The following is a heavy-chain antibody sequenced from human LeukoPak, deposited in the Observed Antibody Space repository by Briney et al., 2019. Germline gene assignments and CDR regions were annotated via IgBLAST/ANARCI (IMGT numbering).Heavy chain of an antibody. CDR2: IYYSGST. CDR3: ARGRGYYSDTPFDY. V-gene: IGHV4-59*01. CDR1: GGSISSDY. Sequence: PSETLSLTCTVSGGSISSDYWSWIRQPPAKGLEWIGYIYYSGSTNYNPSLKPRVTISVDTSKNQSSLTLSSVTAADTAVYYCARGRGYYSDTPFDYWGQGTLVTVSS. D-gene: IGHD3-22*01. J-gene: IGHJ4*02.